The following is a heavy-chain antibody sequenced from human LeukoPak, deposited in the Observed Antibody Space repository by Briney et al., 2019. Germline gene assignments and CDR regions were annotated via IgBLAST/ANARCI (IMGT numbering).Heavy chain of an antibody. V-gene: IGHV3-72*01. CDR2: ITTKANSYTT. CDR3: AGEWGNLIHYDPHYYFDS. J-gene: IGHJ4*02. D-gene: IGHD3-3*01. Sequence: PGGSLRLSCAASGFTFSDYYMDWLRQAPEKGLEWVARITTKANSYTTEYAASVKGRFTISRDDSKNSLYLQMNSLKTEDTALYYCAGEWGNLIHYDPHYYFDSWGQGTLVTVSS. CDR1: GFTFSDYY.